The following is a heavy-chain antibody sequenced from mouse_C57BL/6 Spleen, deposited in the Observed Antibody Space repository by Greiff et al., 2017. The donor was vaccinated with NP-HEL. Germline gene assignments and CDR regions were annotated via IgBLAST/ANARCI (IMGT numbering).Heavy chain of an antibody. V-gene: IGHV1-80*01. J-gene: IGHJ1*03. CDR2: IYPGDGDT. CDR1: GYAFSSYW. CDR3: ARKNPAYDGCSHCYFDV. Sequence: LVESGAELVKPGASVKISCKASGYAFSSYWMNWVKQRPGKGLEWIGQIYPGDGDTNYNGQFKGKATLTADKSYSTAYMQLSSLTSEGSAVYFCARKNPAYDGCSHCYFDVWGTGTTVTVSS. D-gene: IGHD1-1*01.